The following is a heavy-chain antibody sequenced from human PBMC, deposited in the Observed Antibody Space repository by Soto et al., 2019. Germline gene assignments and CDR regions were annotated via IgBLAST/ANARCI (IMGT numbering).Heavy chain of an antibody. CDR1: GCSISSSNYY. CDR3: ARVPGP. J-gene: IGHJ5*02. V-gene: IGHV4-39*07. Sequence: SETLSLTCTVSGCSISSSNYYWGWIRQSPGKGLEWIGNIYYSGSTYYNPSLESRVTISVATSKNQFSLKLSSVTAADTAVYYCARVPGPWGQGTLVTVSS. CDR2: IYYSGST.